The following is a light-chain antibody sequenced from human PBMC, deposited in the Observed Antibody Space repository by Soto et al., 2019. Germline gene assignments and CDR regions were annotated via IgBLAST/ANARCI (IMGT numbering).Light chain of an antibody. CDR2: KAS. Sequence: DIKMTQSPSTLSVSVGDRVTIACRASQTIRRWLAWYQQKPGQAPKIMIYKASTLKSGVPARFSGSGSGTEFTLTISSLQPDDVATYYCQHYNSYSEAFGQGTKVDIK. J-gene: IGKJ1*01. CDR3: QHYNSYSEA. V-gene: IGKV1-5*03. CDR1: QTIRRW.